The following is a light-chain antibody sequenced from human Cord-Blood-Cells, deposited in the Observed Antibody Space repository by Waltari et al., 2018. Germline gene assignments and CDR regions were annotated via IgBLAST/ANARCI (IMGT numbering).Light chain of an antibody. CDR2: EGS. Sequence: QSALTQPAAVSGSPGQSITLSCTGTSRDCGSYNLVAWYQQHPGKAPKLMIYEGSKRRSGVSNRFSGSKSGNTASLTISGLQAEDEADYYCCSYAGSSTVVFGGGTKLTVL. V-gene: IGLV2-23*01. CDR1: SRDCGSYNL. J-gene: IGLJ2*01. CDR3: CSYAGSSTVV.